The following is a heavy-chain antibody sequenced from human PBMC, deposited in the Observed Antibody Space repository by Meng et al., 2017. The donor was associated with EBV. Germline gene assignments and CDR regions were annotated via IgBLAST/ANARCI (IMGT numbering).Heavy chain of an antibody. Sequence: TVKDLCHTMDDPTQHLTLTWTFSGFPLDTSGVCVGWIRPPSGKALEWLALIYWDDDKRYSPSLKSRLTITKDTSKNQVVLTMTNMDPVDTATYYCAHRRDEYSISWYGWFDPWGQGTLVTVSS. CDR1: GFPLDTSGVC. CDR3: AHRRDEYSISWYGWFDP. D-gene: IGHD6-13*01. V-gene: IGHV2-5*02. CDR2: IYWDDDK. J-gene: IGHJ5*02.